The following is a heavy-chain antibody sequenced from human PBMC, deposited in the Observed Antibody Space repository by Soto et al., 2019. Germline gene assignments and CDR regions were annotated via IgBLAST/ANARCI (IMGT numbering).Heavy chain of an antibody. J-gene: IGHJ4*02. Sequence: EVQLAESGGGLVEPGGSLRLSCAASGVTFNGAGMNWVRQAPVQGLEWVGRVKSKIDCGTIDYAAPVKGRFTISRDASRNTVSRPMLSLSTEASAMYYWSAHLPDWGAYAFDFLGQGTLVTVSS. CDR1: GVTFNGAG. CDR3: SAHLPDWGAYAFDF. D-gene: IGHD3-16*01. CDR2: VKSKIDCGTI. V-gene: IGHV3-15*07.